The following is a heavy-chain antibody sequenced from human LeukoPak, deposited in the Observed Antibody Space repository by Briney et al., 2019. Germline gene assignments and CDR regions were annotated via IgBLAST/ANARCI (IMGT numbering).Heavy chain of an antibody. CDR1: GFTFSSYG. CDR3: ARESGSYYLDY. V-gene: IGHV3-30*03. CDR2: ISYDGSNK. J-gene: IGHJ4*02. D-gene: IGHD1-26*01. Sequence: GGSLRLSCAASGFTFSSYGMHWVRQAPGKGLEWVAVISYDGSNKYYADSVKGRFTIPRDNSKNTLYLQMNSLRAEDTAVYYCARESGSYYLDYWGQGTLVTVSS.